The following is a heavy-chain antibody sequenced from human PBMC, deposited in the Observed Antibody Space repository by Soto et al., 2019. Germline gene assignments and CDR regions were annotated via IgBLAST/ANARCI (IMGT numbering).Heavy chain of an antibody. V-gene: IGHV1-18*01. CDR3: ARDRIAARPPRFDY. D-gene: IGHD6-6*01. Sequence: ASVKVSCKASGYTFTSYGISWVRQALGQGLEWMGWISAYNGNTNYAQKLQGRVTMTTDTSTSTAYMELRSLRSDDTAVYYCARDRIAARPPRFDYWGQGTLVTVSS. J-gene: IGHJ4*02. CDR2: ISAYNGNT. CDR1: GYTFTSYG.